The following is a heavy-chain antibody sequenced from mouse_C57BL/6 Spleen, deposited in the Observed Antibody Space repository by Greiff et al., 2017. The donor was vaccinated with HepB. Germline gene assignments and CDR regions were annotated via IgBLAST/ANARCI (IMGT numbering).Heavy chain of an antibody. Sequence: EVQLQQSGPELVKPGASVKISCKASGYTFTDYYMNWVKQRPGKSLEWIGDINPNNGGTSYNQKFKGKATLTVDKSSSTAYMELRSLTSEDSAVYYCSRGIYDGHPDYYAMDYWGQGTSVTVSS. V-gene: IGHV1-26*01. CDR2: INPNNGGT. D-gene: IGHD2-3*01. CDR1: GYTFTDYY. J-gene: IGHJ4*01. CDR3: SRGIYDGHPDYYAMDY.